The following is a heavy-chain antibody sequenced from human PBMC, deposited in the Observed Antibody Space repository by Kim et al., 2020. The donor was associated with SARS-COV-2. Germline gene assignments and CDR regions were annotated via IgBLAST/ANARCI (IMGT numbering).Heavy chain of an antibody. J-gene: IGHJ4*02. Sequence: GGSLRLSCAGSGFIFSNYWMSWVRQAPGKGLEWVANINQDGSEKNYVDAVKGRFTISRDNAKNSLYLQINSLRAEDTAVYYCARYGSGSYNPKYWGQGTL. V-gene: IGHV3-7*01. D-gene: IGHD3-10*01. CDR3: ARYGSGSYNPKY. CDR2: INQDGSEK. CDR1: GFIFSNYW.